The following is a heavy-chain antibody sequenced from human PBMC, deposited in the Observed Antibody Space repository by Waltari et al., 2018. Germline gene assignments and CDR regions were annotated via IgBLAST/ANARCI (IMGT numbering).Heavy chain of an antibody. Sequence: QVQLQESGPGLVKPSETLSLTCAVSGYSISSGYYWGWIRPPQGKGLEWIGCIYHSGSNDQTPSRQGRVTISVDTSKNQFSLKLISAAAADTAVYYCARARNLRDFDYWGQGTLVTVSS. V-gene: IGHV4-38-2*01. D-gene: IGHD3-10*01. CDR3: ARARNLRDFDY. CDR2: IYHSGSN. J-gene: IGHJ4*02. CDR1: GYSISSGYY.